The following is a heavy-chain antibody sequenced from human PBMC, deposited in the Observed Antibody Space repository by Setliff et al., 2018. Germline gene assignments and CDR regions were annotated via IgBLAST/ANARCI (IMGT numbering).Heavy chain of an antibody. CDR1: AFTLNKYA. Sequence: GGSLRLSCAASAFTLNKYAVTWLRQAPGKGLEWVSSITVSGHSTYADSVKGRFSISRDNSRNTLYLQMNSLRAEDTASYFCSRDPNGDYVGAFDPWGQGILVTVSS. J-gene: IGHJ5*02. CDR3: SRDPNGDYVGAFDP. CDR2: ITVSGHST. D-gene: IGHD4-17*01. V-gene: IGHV3-23*01.